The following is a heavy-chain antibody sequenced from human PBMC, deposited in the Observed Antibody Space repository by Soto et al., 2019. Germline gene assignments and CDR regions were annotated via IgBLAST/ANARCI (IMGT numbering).Heavy chain of an antibody. Sequence: SETLSLTCTVSGGSISSYYWSWIRQPPGKGLEWIGYIYYSGSTNYNPSLKSRVTISVDTSKNQFSLKLSSVTAADTAVYYCARLGCSSTSCPRYYYHYYMDVWGKGTTVTVS. CDR2: IYYSGST. J-gene: IGHJ6*03. V-gene: IGHV4-59*01. CDR1: GGSISSYY. D-gene: IGHD2-2*01. CDR3: ARLGCSSTSCPRYYYHYYMDV.